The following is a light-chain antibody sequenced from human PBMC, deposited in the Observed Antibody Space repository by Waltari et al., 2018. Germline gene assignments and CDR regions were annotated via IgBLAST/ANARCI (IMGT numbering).Light chain of an antibody. CDR1: QSILYSSNNNNF. Sequence: DIVMTQSPDSLAVSLGERATINCKSSQSILYSSNNNNFLAWYQQKTGQPPKLLIYCASTRESGVPDRFSGSGSGTDFTLTISSLQAEDVAVYYCQQYYSSPLTFGGGTKVEI. CDR3: QQYYSSPLT. CDR2: CAS. V-gene: IGKV4-1*01. J-gene: IGKJ4*01.